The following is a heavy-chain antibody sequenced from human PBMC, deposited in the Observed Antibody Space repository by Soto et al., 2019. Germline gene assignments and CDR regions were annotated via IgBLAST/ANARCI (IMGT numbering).Heavy chain of an antibody. D-gene: IGHD6-13*01. CDR2: MNPNSGNT. Sequence: ASVKVSCKASGYTFTSYDINWVRQATGQGLEWMGWMNPNSGNTGYAQKFQGRVTMTRNTSISTAYMELSSLRSEDTAVYYCAREGSSSGNYSYYYMDVWGKGTTVTVSS. J-gene: IGHJ6*03. CDR1: GYTFTSYD. V-gene: IGHV1-8*01. CDR3: AREGSSSGNYSYYYMDV.